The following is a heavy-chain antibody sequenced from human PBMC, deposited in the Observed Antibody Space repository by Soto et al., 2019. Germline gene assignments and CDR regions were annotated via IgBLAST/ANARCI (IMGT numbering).Heavy chain of an antibody. D-gene: IGHD1-26*01. CDR1: GFTFSSYS. J-gene: IGHJ6*02. Sequence: GGSLRLSCAASGFTFSSYSMNWVRQAPGKGLEWVSYISSSSSTIYYADSVKGRFTISRDNAKNSLYLQMNSLRDEDTAVYYCARGIRGATGGHYYYGMEVWGQGTTVTVSS. CDR2: ISSSSSTI. V-gene: IGHV3-48*02. CDR3: ARGIRGATGGHYYYGMEV.